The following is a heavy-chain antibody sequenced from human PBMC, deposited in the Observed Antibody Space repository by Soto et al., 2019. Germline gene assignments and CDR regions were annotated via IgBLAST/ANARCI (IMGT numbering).Heavy chain of an antibody. CDR1: GYTFTSYG. V-gene: IGHV1-18*01. J-gene: IGHJ6*02. CDR2: ISAYNGNT. CDR3: ARDAPGLRYFDWLLSFYYYYGMDV. D-gene: IGHD3-9*01. Sequence: ASVKVSCKASGYTFTSYGISWVRQAPGQGLEWMGWISAYNGNTNYAQKLQGRVTMTTDTSTSTAYMELRSLRSDDTAVYYCARDAPGLRYFDWLLSFYYYYGMDVWG.